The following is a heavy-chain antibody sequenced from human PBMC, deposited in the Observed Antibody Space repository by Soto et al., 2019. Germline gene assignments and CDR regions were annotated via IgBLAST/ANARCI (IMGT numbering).Heavy chain of an antibody. J-gene: IGHJ4*02. Sequence: LKISCKGSGYSFTSYWIGWVRQMPGKGLEWMGIIYPGDSDTRYSPSFQGQVTISADKSISTAYLQWSSLKASDTAMYYCARLRLRSSWYSDFDYWGQGTLVTVSS. D-gene: IGHD6-13*01. V-gene: IGHV5-51*01. CDR3: ARLRLRSSWYSDFDY. CDR2: IYPGDSDT. CDR1: GYSFTSYW.